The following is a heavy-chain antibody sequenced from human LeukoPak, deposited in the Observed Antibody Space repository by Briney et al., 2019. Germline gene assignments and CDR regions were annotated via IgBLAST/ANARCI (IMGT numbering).Heavy chain of an antibody. V-gene: IGHV3-30*18. CDR2: ISYDGSNK. CDR1: GFTFSSYG. D-gene: IGHD6-13*01. CDR3: AKDNIAAAGY. J-gene: IGHJ4*02. Sequence: GRSLRLSCAASGFTFSSYGMHWVRQAPGKGLEWVAVISYDGSNKYYADSVKGRFTISRDNSKNALYLQMNSLRAEDTAVYYCAKDNIAAAGYWGQGTLVTVSS.